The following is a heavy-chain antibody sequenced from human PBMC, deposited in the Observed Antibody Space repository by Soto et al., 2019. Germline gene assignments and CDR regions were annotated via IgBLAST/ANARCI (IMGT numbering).Heavy chain of an antibody. D-gene: IGHD6-25*01. CDR3: VRDAAEYYFDY. J-gene: IGHJ4*02. Sequence: QVQLKESGPGLVKPSQTLSLTCTVSGGSISSGGQYWSWIRQHPGKGLEWIGYIYDSGSTYYTPSLRSRVTISVDTSKKQFSLKLRSVTAADTAVYYCVRDAAEYYFDYWGQGTLVIVSS. CDR1: GGSISSGGQY. CDR2: IYDSGST. V-gene: IGHV4-31*03.